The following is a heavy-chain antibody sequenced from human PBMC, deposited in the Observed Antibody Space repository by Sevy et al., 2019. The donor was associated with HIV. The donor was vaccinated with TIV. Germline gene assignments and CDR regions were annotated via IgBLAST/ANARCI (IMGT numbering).Heavy chain of an antibody. CDR1: GFTFSSYA. V-gene: IGHV3-30*04. J-gene: IGHJ6*02. D-gene: IGHD6-19*01. CDR3: ARDRNRRTGYSSGWYYYYYGMDV. CDR2: ISYDGSNK. Sequence: GGSVRLSCAASGFTFSSYAMHWVRQAPGKGLEWVAVISYDGSNKYYADSVKGGFTISRDKSKNTLYLQMNSLRAADTAVYYCARDRNRRTGYSSGWYYYYYGMDVWGQGTTVTVSS.